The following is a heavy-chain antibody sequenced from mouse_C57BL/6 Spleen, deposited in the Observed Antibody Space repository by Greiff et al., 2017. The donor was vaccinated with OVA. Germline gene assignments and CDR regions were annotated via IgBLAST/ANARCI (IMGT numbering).Heavy chain of an antibody. CDR2: ISYSGST. D-gene: IGHD1-1*01. CDR1: GYSITSGYD. CDR3: ARDDYGEGNWYFDV. V-gene: IGHV3-1*01. Sequence: EVQLQESGPGMVKPSQSLSLTCTVTGYSITSGYDWHWIRHFPGNKLEWMGYISYSGSTNYNPSLKSRISITHDTSKNHFFLKLNSVTTEDTATYYCARDDYGEGNWYFDVWGTGTTVTVSS. J-gene: IGHJ1*03.